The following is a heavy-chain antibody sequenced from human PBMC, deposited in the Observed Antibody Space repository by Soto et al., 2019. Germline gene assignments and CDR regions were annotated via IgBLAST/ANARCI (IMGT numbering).Heavy chain of an antibody. CDR1: GGTFSSYA. CDR3: ARGGSITGTAFDI. CDR2: IIPIFGTA. V-gene: IGHV1-69*13. D-gene: IGHD1-20*01. J-gene: IGHJ3*02. Sequence: GASVKVSCKASGGTFSSYAISWVRQAPGRGLEWMGGIIPIFGTANYAQKFQGRVTITADESTSTAYMELSSLRSEDTAVYYCARGGSITGTAFDIWGQGTMVTVSS.